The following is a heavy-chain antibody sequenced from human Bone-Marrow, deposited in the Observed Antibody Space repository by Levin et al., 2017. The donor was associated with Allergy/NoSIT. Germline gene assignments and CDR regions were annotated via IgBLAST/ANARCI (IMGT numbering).Heavy chain of an antibody. CDR1: GFTVSSNY. CDR3: AREVVVVAAKFGY. D-gene: IGHD2-15*01. CDR2: IYSGGST. Sequence: GESLKISCAASGFTVSSNYMSWVRQAPGKGLEWVSVIYSGGSTYYADSVKGRFTISRDNSKNTLYLQMNSLRAEDTAVYYCAREVVVVAAKFGYWGQGTLVTVSS. V-gene: IGHV3-53*01. J-gene: IGHJ4*02.